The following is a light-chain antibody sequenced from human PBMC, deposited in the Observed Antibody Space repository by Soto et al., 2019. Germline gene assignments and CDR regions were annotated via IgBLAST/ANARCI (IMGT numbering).Light chain of an antibody. CDR1: QSVSYN. J-gene: IGKJ4*01. V-gene: IGKV3-15*01. CDR3: QQYKNWPPLT. CDR2: GAF. Sequence: EIVMTQSPATLSVSPGETATLSCRASQSVSYNLAWYQQKPGQGPRLLIYGAFTRATGIPARFSGSGSGTEFTLTNSSLQSEDFALYYCQQYKNWPPLTFGGGTKVEIK.